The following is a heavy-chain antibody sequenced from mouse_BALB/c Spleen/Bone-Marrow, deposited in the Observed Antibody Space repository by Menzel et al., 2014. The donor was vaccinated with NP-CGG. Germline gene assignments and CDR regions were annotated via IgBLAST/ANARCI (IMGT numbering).Heavy chain of an antibody. CDR3: TRDGDGYYPYTLDN. D-gene: IGHD2-3*01. Sequence: QVQLKQSGAELVRPGASVKLSCKALGYTFTDYEIHWVKQTPVHGLEWIGAIHPRSGGTAYNQKFEGKATLTADKSSSIAYMELSSLTSEDSAVYYCTRDGDGYYPYTLDNWGQGTSVTVSS. CDR2: IHPRSGGT. V-gene: IGHV1-15*01. CDR1: GYTFTDYE. J-gene: IGHJ4*01.